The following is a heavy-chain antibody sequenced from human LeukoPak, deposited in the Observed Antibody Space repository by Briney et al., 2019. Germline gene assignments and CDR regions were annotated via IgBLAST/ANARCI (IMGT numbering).Heavy chain of an antibody. CDR2: ISNSETT. CDR1: GGSVTSYY. J-gene: IGHJ5*02. V-gene: IGHV4-59*02. CDR3: ARGYCSDERCPVFPS. D-gene: IGHD2-15*01. Sequence: SETLSLTCSVSGGSVTSYYWNWVRQTPGKGLEWIGYISNSETTDYGPSFKSRDTMSLDTSKNQFSLKLSSVTAADTGVYYCARGYCSDERCPVFPSWGQGTLVTVSS.